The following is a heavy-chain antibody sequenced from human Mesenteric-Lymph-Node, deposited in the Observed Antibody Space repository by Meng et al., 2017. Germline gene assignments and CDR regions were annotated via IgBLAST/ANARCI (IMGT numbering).Heavy chain of an antibody. V-gene: IGHV1-69*04. CDR2: IIPILGIA. J-gene: IGHJ4*02. CDR3: AREGTDDSSGYYFLVFDY. D-gene: IGHD3-22*01. Sequence: SVKVSCKASGGTFSSYTIIWVRQAPAEGVEWMGRIIPILGIANYAQKFQGRVTITADKSTSTAYMGLSSLRSEDTAVYYCAREGTDDSSGYYFLVFDYWGQGTLVTVSS. CDR1: GGTFSSYT.